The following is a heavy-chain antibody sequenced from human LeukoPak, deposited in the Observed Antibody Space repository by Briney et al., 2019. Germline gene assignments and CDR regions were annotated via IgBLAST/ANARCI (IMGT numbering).Heavy chain of an antibody. D-gene: IGHD3-3*01. J-gene: IGHJ4*02. V-gene: IGHV3-30*03. CDR3: ARARTYTIFGVVIYYFDY. Sequence: GGSLRLSCAASGFTFSSYGMHWVRQAPGKGLEWVAVISYDGSNKYYADSVKGRFTISRDNSKNTLYLQMNSPRAEDTAVYYCARARTYTIFGVVIYYFDYWGQGTLVTVSS. CDR1: GFTFSSYG. CDR2: ISYDGSNK.